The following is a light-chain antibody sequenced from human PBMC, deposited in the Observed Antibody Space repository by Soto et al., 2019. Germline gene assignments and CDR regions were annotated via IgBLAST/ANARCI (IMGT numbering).Light chain of an antibody. V-gene: IGKV3-15*01. CDR2: GAS. CDR3: QQYQQWPFYT. Sequence: EVVMTQSPATLSVSPGERATLSCRASRSVASNLAWYQHKPGQGPRLLLSGASTRASGIPARFSGSGSGTEFTLTISSLQPEDFAVYYCQQYQQWPFYTFGQGTKLELK. CDR1: RSVASN. J-gene: IGKJ2*01.